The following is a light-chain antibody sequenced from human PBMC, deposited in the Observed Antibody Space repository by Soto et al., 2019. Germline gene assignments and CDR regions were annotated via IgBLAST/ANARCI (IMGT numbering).Light chain of an antibody. V-gene: IGLV4-60*02. Sequence: QPVLTQSSSASASLGSSVKLTCTLSSGHSSYIIAWHQQQPGKAPRYLMKLEGSGSYNKGSGVPDRFSGSSSGDDRYLTISNLKFAAEADYYCETWDSNTHTVFGGGTKLTVL. CDR3: ETWDSNTHTV. CDR2: LEGSGSY. CDR1: SGHSSYI. J-gene: IGLJ3*02.